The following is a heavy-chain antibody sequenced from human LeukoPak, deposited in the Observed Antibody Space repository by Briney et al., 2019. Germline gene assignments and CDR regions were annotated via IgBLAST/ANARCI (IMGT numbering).Heavy chain of an antibody. Sequence: GESLKISCAASGFTFSSYAMSWVRQAPGKGLEWVSAISGSGGSTYYADSVKGRFTISRDNSKNTLYLQMNSLRAEDTAVYYCAKDRAYGSGIPGYWGQGTLVTVSS. J-gene: IGHJ4*02. D-gene: IGHD3-10*01. CDR2: ISGSGGST. V-gene: IGHV3-23*01. CDR1: GFTFSSYA. CDR3: AKDRAYGSGIPGY.